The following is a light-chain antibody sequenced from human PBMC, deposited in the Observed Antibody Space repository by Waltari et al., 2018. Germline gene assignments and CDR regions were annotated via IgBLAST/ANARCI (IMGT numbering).Light chain of an antibody. CDR3: QQRSNGA. Sequence: ELVLTPSPATLSLSPGERATLSCRASPSVSSYLAWYKQKLGQAPRLLISDASNRATGIPARCSGSGSGTDFTLTISSLEPEDFAVYYCQQRSNGAFGQGTKVEIK. J-gene: IGKJ1*01. CDR2: DAS. V-gene: IGKV3-11*01. CDR1: PSVSSY.